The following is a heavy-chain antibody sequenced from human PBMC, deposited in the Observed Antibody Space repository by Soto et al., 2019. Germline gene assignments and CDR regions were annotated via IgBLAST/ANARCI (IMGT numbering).Heavy chain of an antibody. CDR1: GFSLSTRGVG. CDR3: SHRPRGYAYYFAL. J-gene: IGHJ4*02. V-gene: IGHV2-5*02. Sequence: QITLKESGPTLVKPTQTLTLTCSFSGFSLSTRGVGVAWIRQPPGKALEWLALIFWDDDKWYSPSLKSRLTMTEDTSKNQMAPAITNMAAVYTATYYCSHRPRGYAYYFALWGQVTLVTVAS. CDR2: IFWDDDK. D-gene: IGHD5-12*01.